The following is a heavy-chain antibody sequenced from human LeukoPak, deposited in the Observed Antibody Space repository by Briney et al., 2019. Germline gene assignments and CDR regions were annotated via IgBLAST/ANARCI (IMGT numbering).Heavy chain of an antibody. CDR2: IYYSGST. Sequence: SGTLSLPCTVSGGSISSYYRSWIRQPPGKGLEGIGYIYYSGSTNYNPSLQSRVTISVDTSKNQFYLKLSSVTAADTAVYYCARDRGRSNYYYYYGMDVWGQGTTVTVSS. CDR3: ARDRGRSNYYYYYGMDV. J-gene: IGHJ6*02. V-gene: IGHV4-59*01. CDR1: GGSISSYY. D-gene: IGHD2-15*01.